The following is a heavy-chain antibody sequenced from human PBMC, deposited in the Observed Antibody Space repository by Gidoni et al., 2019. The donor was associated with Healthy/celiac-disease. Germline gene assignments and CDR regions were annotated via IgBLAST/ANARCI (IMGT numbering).Heavy chain of an antibody. CDR3: ARARYSSGWYDSHETSWFDP. D-gene: IGHD6-19*01. CDR1: GSTFTCYY. J-gene: IGHJ5*02. CDR2: INPNSGGT. V-gene: IGHV1-2*04. Sequence: QVQLVQSGAEVKTPGASVKVSCKASGSTFTCYYMPWVGKAHGQGLEWMGWINPNSGGTNYAQKFQGWVTMTRDTPISTAYMELSRLRSDDTAVYYCARARYSSGWYDSHETSWFDPWGQGTLVTVSS.